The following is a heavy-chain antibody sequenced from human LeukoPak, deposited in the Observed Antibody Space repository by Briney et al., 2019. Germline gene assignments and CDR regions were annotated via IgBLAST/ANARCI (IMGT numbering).Heavy chain of an antibody. Sequence: PGGSLRLSCAASGFTFSSYWMSWVRQAPGKGLEWMANIKQDGSEKYYVDSVKGRFTNSRDNAKNSLYLQMNSLRAEDTAVYYCARRGLYYYDSSGYWDYFDYWGQGTLVTVSS. CDR3: ARRGLYYYDSSGYWDYFDY. V-gene: IGHV3-7*01. CDR1: GFTFSSYW. CDR2: IKQDGSEK. J-gene: IGHJ4*02. D-gene: IGHD3-22*01.